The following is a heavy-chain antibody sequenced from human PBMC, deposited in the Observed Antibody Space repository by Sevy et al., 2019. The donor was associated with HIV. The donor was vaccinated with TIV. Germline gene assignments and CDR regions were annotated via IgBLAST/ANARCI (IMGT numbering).Heavy chain of an antibody. CDR1: GFTFSTHG. J-gene: IGHJ6*02. Sequence: GGSLRLSCAASGFTFSTHGMHWVRQAPGKGLEWVAFIRFDGTIQYYTDSVKGRLTISRDNSKNTLYLQMNSLRAEDTAVYFCAKVLHIVVVPAAIDYYYGMDVWGQGTTVTVSS. V-gene: IGHV3-30*02. CDR3: AKVLHIVVVPAAIDYYYGMDV. CDR2: IRFDGTIQ. D-gene: IGHD2-2*01.